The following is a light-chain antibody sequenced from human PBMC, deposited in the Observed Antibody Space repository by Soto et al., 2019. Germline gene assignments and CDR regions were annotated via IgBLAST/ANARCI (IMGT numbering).Light chain of an antibody. J-gene: IGKJ2*01. CDR2: GAS. CDR1: QSISSN. V-gene: IGKV3-15*01. CDR3: QQYNDWPYT. Sequence: EIVMTQSPATLSVSPGERATLSCRASQSISSNLAWYQQKPGQVPRLLIYGASTRATGIPARFSGSGSGTEFTLTISSQQSEDFAVYYCQQYNDWPYTFGQGTKLEIK.